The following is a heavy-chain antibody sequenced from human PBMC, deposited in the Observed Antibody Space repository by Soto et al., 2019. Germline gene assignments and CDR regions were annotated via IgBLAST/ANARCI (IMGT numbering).Heavy chain of an antibody. CDR3: ARCFMGSGYFHYYYYYGMDV. Sequence: LETLSLTCAVSGYSISSGYYWGWIRQPPGKGLEWIGSIYHSGSTYYNPSLKSRVTISVDTSKNQFSLKLSSVTAADTAVYYCARCFMGSGYFHYYYYYGMDVWGQGTTVTVSS. V-gene: IGHV4-38-2*01. CDR1: GYSISSGYY. D-gene: IGHD3-3*01. CDR2: IYHSGST. J-gene: IGHJ6*02.